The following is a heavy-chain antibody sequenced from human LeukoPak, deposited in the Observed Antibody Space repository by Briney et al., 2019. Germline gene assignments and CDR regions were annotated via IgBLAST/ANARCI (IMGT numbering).Heavy chain of an antibody. CDR1: GFMFSSYA. J-gene: IGHJ4*02. V-gene: IGHV3-23*01. CDR2: ISGSGGIT. CDR3: AKAETGLAAAGHFDY. D-gene: IGHD6-13*01. Sequence: PGGSLRLSCAASGFMFSSYAMNWVRQAPGKGLEWISAISGSGGITYYADSVKGRFNISRDNSKNTLYLQMNSLRAEDTAVYYCAKAETGLAAAGHFDYWGQGTLVTVSS.